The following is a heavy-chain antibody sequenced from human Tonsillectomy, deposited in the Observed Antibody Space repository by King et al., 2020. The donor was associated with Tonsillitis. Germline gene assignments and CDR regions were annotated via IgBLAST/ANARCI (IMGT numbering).Heavy chain of an antibody. CDR1: GFTFSSYA. CDR3: AKTLQGFFDY. Sequence: VQLVESGGGLVQPGGSLRLSYAASGFTFSSYAMSWVRQAPGKGLEWVSTISGGGDSTYYADSVKGRFTISVDNSKSTLYLQLNSLRDEDTAVYYCAKTLQGFFDYWGQGTLVTVSS. CDR2: ISGGGDST. J-gene: IGHJ4*02. V-gene: IGHV3-23*04.